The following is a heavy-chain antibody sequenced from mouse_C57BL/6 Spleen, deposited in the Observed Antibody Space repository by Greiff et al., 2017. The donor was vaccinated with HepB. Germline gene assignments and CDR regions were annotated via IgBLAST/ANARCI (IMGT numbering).Heavy chain of an antibody. J-gene: IGHJ1*03. CDR3: ARSDYGSSPGV. Sequence: VQLQQSGAELVRPGTSVKVSCKASGYAFTNYLIEWVKQRPGQGLEWIGVINPGSGGTNYNEKFKGKATLTADKSSSTAYMQLSSLTSEDSAVYFCARSDYGSSPGVWGTGTTVTVSS. CDR1: GYAFTNYL. V-gene: IGHV1-54*01. CDR2: INPGSGGT. D-gene: IGHD1-1*01.